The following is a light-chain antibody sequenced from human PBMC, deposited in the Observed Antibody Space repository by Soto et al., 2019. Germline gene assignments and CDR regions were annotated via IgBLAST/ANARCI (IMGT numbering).Light chain of an antibody. Sequence: EVVMTQSPATLSVSPGERVTRSCTASQSVSGNLAWYQQKPGQAPRLLIHGASTRATDIPARFSGSGSGTEFTLTITSLQSEDFAVYYCQQYHNWPPGLTFGGGTKVDIK. CDR1: QSVSGN. CDR2: GAS. V-gene: IGKV3-15*01. J-gene: IGKJ4*01. CDR3: QQYHNWPPGLT.